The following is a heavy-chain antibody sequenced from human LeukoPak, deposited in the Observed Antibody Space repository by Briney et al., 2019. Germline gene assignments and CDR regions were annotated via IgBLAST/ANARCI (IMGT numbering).Heavy chain of an antibody. V-gene: IGHV4-38-2*02. CDR1: GYSISSGYY. CDR3: ARDAAAAGSLY. CDR2: IYHSGST. Sequence: SETLSLTCTVSGYSISSGYYWGWIRQPPGKGLAWIGSIYHSGSTYYNPSLKSRVTISVDTSKNQFSLKLSSVTAADTAVYYCARDAAAAGSLYWGQGTLVTVSS. J-gene: IGHJ4*02. D-gene: IGHD6-13*01.